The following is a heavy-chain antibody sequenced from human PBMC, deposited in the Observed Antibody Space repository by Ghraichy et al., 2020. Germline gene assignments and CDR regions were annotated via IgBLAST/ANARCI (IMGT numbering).Heavy chain of an antibody. CDR1: GITFSSYS. CDR3: ARGNKGDFWGGYLYYFDH. Sequence: GGSLRLSCAASGITFSSYSLNWVRQAPGKGLEWVSSISSSSSYIYYADSVKGRFTISRDNAKNSLSLQMNSLRVEDTAVYYCARGNKGDFWGGYLYYFDHWGQGTLVTVSS. V-gene: IGHV3-21*01. J-gene: IGHJ4*02. CDR2: ISSSSSYI. D-gene: IGHD3-3*01.